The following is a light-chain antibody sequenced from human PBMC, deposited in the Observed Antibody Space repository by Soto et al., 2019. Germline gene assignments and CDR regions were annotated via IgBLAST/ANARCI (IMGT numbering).Light chain of an antibody. CDR2: FGS. CDR3: MQALQSLT. Sequence: EIVMTQSPPTLPVTPGEPASISCRSSQSLLYNNTYNYLDWYVQKPGQSPQLLIYFGSNRAPGVPDRFSGSGSGTDFTPKINRVEAEDVGTYYCMQALQSLTFGQGTRLEIK. V-gene: IGKV2-28*01. J-gene: IGKJ5*01. CDR1: QSLLYNNTYNY.